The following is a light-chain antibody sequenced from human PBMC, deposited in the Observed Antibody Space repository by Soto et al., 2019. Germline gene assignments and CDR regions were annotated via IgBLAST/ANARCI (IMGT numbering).Light chain of an antibody. V-gene: IGKV3-11*01. CDR3: QPRSNWPLSYT. CDR1: QSVSSY. Sequence: EIVLTQSPATLSLSPGERATLSCRASQSVSSYLAWYQQKPGQAPRLLIYDASNRATGIPARFSGSGSGTDFTLTISSLQPADFAVYYCQPRSNWPLSYTFGQGTKLEIK. J-gene: IGKJ2*01. CDR2: DAS.